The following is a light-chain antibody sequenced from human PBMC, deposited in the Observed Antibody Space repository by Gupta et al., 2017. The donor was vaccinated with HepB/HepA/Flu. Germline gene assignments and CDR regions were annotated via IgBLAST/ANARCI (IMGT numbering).Light chain of an antibody. J-gene: IGKJ3*01. CDR2: AAS. V-gene: IGKV1-39*01. CDR3: QHSYTTLS. CDR1: QRISNY. Sequence: DIQMTQSPSSLSASIGDRVTITCRASQRISNYLNWYQQKPGKAPNLLIYAASSLHSGVPSRFSGSGSGTVFTLTISRLQPEDFATYYWQHSYTTLSFGHGTKVDIK.